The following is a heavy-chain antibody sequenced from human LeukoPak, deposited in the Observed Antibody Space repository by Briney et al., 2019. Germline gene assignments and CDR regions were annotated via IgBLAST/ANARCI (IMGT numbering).Heavy chain of an antibody. J-gene: IGHJ4*02. Sequence: SETLSLTCAVYGGSFSGYYWSWIRQPPGKGLEWIGEINHSGSTNYNPSLKSRVTISVDTSKNQFSLKLSSVTAADTAVYYCARDKRDYYDSSGYYYWGQGTLVTVSS. V-gene: IGHV4-34*01. CDR3: ARDKRDYYDSSGYYY. D-gene: IGHD3-22*01. CDR2: INHSGST. CDR1: GGSFSGYY.